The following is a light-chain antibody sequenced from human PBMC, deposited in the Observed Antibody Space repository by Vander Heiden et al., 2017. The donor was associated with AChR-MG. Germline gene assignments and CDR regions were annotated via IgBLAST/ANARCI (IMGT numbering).Light chain of an antibody. V-gene: IGKV3-15*01. CDR1: QSVSSN. Sequence: EIVMTQSPATLSVSPGERATLSCRASQSVSSNLAWYQQKPGQAPRLLIYGTSTRATGIPARFSGSGSGTEFTLTISSLQSEDFALYYCQQYRNWPPYTFGQRTKLEIK. CDR2: GTS. CDR3: QQYRNWPPYT. J-gene: IGKJ2*01.